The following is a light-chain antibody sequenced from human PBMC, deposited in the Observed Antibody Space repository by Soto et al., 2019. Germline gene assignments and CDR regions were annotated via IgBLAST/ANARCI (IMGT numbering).Light chain of an antibody. CDR1: QGISSY. Sequence: DIQMTQSPSSLSASVGDRVTITCRASQGISSYFAWYQQKPGKVPKLLIYAASTLQSGGPSRFSGSGSGTDFTLTISSLQPEDVATYYCQKYNSAPPLTFGGGTKVEIK. CDR3: QKYNSAPPLT. J-gene: IGKJ4*01. CDR2: AAS. V-gene: IGKV1-27*01.